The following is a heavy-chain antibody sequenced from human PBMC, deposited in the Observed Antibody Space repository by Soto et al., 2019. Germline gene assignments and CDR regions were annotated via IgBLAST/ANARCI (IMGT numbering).Heavy chain of an antibody. J-gene: IGHJ4*02. CDR2: IYSGGYT. V-gene: IGHV3-53*01. CDR1: GFTVSNNY. CDR3: GRRPGGGGY. D-gene: IGHD3-10*01. Sequence: EVQLVESGGGLIQPGGSLRLSCAVSGFTVSNNYMSWVRQAPGKGLEGVSVIYSGGYTAYGDSVKGRFTISRDNSKNTKFFQMKSLSAAASAVFFWGRRPGGGGYWGQGTLVTVSS.